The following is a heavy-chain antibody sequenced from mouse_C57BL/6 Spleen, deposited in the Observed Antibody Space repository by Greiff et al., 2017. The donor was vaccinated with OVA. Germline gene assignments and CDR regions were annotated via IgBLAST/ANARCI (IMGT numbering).Heavy chain of an antibody. CDR2: INPNNGGT. D-gene: IGHD1-1*01. CDR3: ARGRYYGSSFFYFDD. CDR1: GYTFTDYN. J-gene: IGHJ2*01. V-gene: IGHV1-18*01. Sequence: EVQLQQSGPELVKPGASVKIPCKASGYTFTDYNMDWVKQSHGKSLEWIGDINPNNGGTIYNQKFKGKATLTVDKSSSTAYMELRSLTSEDTAVYYCARGRYYGSSFFYFDDWGQGTTLTVSS.